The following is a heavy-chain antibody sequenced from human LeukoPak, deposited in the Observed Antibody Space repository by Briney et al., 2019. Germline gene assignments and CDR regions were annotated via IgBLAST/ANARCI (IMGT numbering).Heavy chain of an antibody. J-gene: IGHJ4*02. CDR3: ARDYRGFTPGWFDD. CDR1: GGSISGYY. V-gene: IGHV4-4*07. Sequence: PSETLSLTCTVSGGSISGYYWSWVRQSAGKGLEWIGRIYTSGSTNYNPSLRGRVTISADISRNQFSLKLSSVTAADTAVYFCARDYRGFTPGWFDDWGQGTLVTVSS. D-gene: IGHD3-16*02. CDR2: IYTSGST.